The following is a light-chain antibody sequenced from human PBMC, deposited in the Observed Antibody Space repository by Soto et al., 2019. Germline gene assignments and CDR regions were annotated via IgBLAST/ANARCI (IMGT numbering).Light chain of an antibody. CDR1: QSISSY. J-gene: IGKJ4*01. CDR3: QQVNVYPST. CDR2: AAF. Sequence: DIQMTQSPSSLSASVGDRVTITCRASQSISSYLNWYQQKPGKAPKLLIYAAFSLQSGVPSRFSGSGSGTDFTLTISCLQPEDFATYYCQQVNVYPSTFGGGTKVDIK. V-gene: IGKV1-39*01.